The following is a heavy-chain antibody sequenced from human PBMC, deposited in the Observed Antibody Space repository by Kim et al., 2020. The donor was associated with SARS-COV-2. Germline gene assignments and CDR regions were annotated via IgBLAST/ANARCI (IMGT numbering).Heavy chain of an antibody. Sequence: ASVKVSCKASGYTFTGYYMHWVRQAPGQGLEWMGRINPNSGGTNYAQKFQGRVTMTRDTSISTAYMELSRLRSDDTAVYYCARGDPPPVLRFLEWSFADYYYGMDVWGQGSTVTVSS. CDR2: INPNSGGT. J-gene: IGHJ6*02. CDR3: ARGDPPPVLRFLEWSFADYYYGMDV. CDR1: GYTFTGYY. D-gene: IGHD3-3*01. V-gene: IGHV1-2*06.